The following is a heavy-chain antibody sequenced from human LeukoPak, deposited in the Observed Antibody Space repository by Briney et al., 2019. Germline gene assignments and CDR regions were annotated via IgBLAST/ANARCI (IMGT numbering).Heavy chain of an antibody. J-gene: IGHJ6*02. Sequence: ASVKVSCKASGFTFSNSAVQWVRQATGQGLKWVGWMNPNSGNTGYAQKFQGRVTMTRNTSISTAYMELSSLRSEDTAVYYCARVSCSSTSCYVYYYYGMDVWGQGTTVTVSS. V-gene: IGHV1-8*02. CDR3: ARVSCSSTSCYVYYYYGMDV. CDR2: MNPNSGNT. CDR1: GFTFSNSA. D-gene: IGHD2-2*01.